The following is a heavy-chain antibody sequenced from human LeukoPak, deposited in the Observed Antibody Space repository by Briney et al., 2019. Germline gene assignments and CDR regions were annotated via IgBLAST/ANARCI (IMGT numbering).Heavy chain of an antibody. CDR2: VYYSGST. CDR1: GGSISGYY. Sequence: PSETLSLTCTVSGGSISGYYWNWIRQPPGKGLEWIGYVYYSGSTNYNPSLKSRVTISLDTSKNQFSLKLSSVTAADTAVYYCARRGSLVYRYFDYWGQGTLVTVSS. J-gene: IGHJ4*02. V-gene: IGHV4-59*01. CDR3: ARRGSLVYRYFDY. D-gene: IGHD2/OR15-2a*01.